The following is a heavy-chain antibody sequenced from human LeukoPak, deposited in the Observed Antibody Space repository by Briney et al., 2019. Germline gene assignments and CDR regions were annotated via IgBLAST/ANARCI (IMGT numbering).Heavy chain of an antibody. D-gene: IGHD1-26*01. CDR2: ISAYNGNT. Sequence: ASVKVSCKASGYTFTSYGTSWVRQAPGQGLEWMGWISAYNGNTNYAQKLQGRVTMTTDTSTSTAYMELRSLRSDDTAVYYCARDIDEWELLGEGDFDYWGQGTLVTVSS. V-gene: IGHV1-18*01. CDR1: GYTFTSYG. J-gene: IGHJ4*02. CDR3: ARDIDEWELLGEGDFDY.